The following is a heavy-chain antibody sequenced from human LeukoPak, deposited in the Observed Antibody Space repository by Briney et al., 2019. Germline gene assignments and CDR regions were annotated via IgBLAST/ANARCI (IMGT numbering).Heavy chain of an antibody. V-gene: IGHV4-59*01. CDR1: GGSISSYY. Sequence: SETPSLTCTVSGGSISSYYWSWIRQPPGKGLEWIGYIYYSGSTNYNPSLKSRVTISVDASKNQFSLKLSSVTAADTAVYYCARGASRDGPNDYWGQGTLVTVSS. CDR2: IYYSGST. CDR3: ARGASRDGPNDY. J-gene: IGHJ4*02. D-gene: IGHD5-24*01.